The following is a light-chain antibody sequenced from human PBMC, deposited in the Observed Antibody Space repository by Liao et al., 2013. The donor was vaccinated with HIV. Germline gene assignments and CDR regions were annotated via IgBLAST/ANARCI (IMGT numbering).Light chain of an antibody. CDR3: LSADNSGPFVV. Sequence: SNELTQPPSVSVSPGQTATITCSGGSLGDKHTSWYQQKPGQAPILVIYKDTERPSGIPERFSGSSSGTTVTLTISGVQAEDEADYYCLSADNSGPFVVFGGGAKLTVL. CDR2: KDT. V-gene: IGLV3-25*03. CDR1: SLGDKH. J-gene: IGLJ3*02.